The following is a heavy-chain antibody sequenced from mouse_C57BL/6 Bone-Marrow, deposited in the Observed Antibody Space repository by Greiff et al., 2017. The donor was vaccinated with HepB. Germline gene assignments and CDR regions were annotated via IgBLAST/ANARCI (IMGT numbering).Heavy chain of an antibody. V-gene: IGHV5-6*02. J-gene: IGHJ1*03. CDR1: GFTFSSYG. D-gene: IGHD2-14*01. CDR2: INSGGSYT. Sequence: EVKVVESGGDLVKPGGSLKLSCAASGFTFSSYGMSWVRQTPDERLEWVATINSGGSYTYYPDSVKGRFTISRDNAKNTLYLQMSSLKSEDTAMYYCARRGYYRNFDVWGTGTTVTVSS. CDR3: ARRGYYRNFDV.